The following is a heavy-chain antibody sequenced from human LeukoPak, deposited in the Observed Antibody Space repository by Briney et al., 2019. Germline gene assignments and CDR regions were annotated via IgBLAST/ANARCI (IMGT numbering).Heavy chain of an antibody. CDR1: GFTFSSYG. D-gene: IGHD2-2*01. CDR3: AKDSRGKYQLPDY. V-gene: IGHV3-30*18. J-gene: IGHJ4*02. CDR2: ISYDGSNK. Sequence: GGSLRLSCAASGFTFSSYGMHWVRQAPGKGLEWVAVISYDGSNKYYADSVKGRFTISRDNSKNTLYLQMNSLRAEDTAVYYCAKDSRGKYQLPDYWGQGTLVTVSS.